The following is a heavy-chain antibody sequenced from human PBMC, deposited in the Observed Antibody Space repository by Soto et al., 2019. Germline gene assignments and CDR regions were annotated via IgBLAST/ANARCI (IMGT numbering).Heavy chain of an antibody. D-gene: IGHD6-6*01. CDR3: ARDEEYSRNGMDV. V-gene: IGHV3-33*01. J-gene: IGHJ6*02. CDR2: ILNDGSNR. CDR1: GFTFSNYG. Sequence: QVQLVESGGGVVQPGRSLRLSCAASGFTFSNYGMHWVRQAPGKGLEWVAVILNDGSNRYHADSVKDRFTISRDNSKNTLYLQMNSLRAEDTAVYYCARDEEYSRNGMDVWDQGTTVTVS.